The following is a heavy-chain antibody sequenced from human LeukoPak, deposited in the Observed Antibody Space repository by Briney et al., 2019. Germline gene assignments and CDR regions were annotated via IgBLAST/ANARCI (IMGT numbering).Heavy chain of an antibody. V-gene: IGHV4-39*07. D-gene: IGHD6-19*01. J-gene: IGHJ4*02. CDR3: ARGGAVAGTYVY. CDR1: GGSISSSSYY. Sequence: SETLSLTCTVSGGSISSSSYYWGWIRQPPGKGLEWIGSIYYSGSTYYNPSLKSRVTISVDTSKNQFSLKLSSVTAADTAVYYCARGGAVAGTYVYWGQGTLVTVSS. CDR2: IYYSGST.